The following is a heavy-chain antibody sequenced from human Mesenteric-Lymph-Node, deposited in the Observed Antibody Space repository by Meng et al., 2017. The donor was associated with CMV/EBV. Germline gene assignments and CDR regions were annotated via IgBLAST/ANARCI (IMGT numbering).Heavy chain of an antibody. D-gene: IGHD2-21*01. CDR3: ARAKAYCGGDCKYSNWFDP. J-gene: IGHJ5*02. V-gene: IGHV1-8*01. CDR2: MNPNSGNT. CDR1: GYTFISYD. Sequence: ASVKVSCKASGYTFISYDINWVRQATGQGLEWVGWMNPNSGNTGYAQKFQGRVTITRNTSISTAYMELSSLRSEDTAVYYCARAKAYCGGDCKYSNWFDPWGQGTPVTVSS.